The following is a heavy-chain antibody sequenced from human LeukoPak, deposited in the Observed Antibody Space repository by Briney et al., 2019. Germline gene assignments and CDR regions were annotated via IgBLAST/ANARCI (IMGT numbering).Heavy chain of an antibody. Sequence: GASVKLSCKASGGTFSSYAISWVRQAPGQGLEWMGGIIPIFGTANYAQKFQGRVTITADESTSTAYMELSSLRPEDTAVYYCARGHDSSGYLYYYYYIDVWGKGTTVTVSS. CDR3: ARGHDSSGYLYYYYYIDV. J-gene: IGHJ6*03. V-gene: IGHV1-69*01. CDR1: GGTFSSYA. D-gene: IGHD3-22*01. CDR2: IIPIFGTA.